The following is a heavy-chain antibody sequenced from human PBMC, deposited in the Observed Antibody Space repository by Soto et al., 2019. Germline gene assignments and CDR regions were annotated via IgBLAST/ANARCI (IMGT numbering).Heavy chain of an antibody. J-gene: IGHJ4*02. Sequence: EVQLVESGGGLVQPGGSLKLSCAASGFTFSDSAMHWFRLASGKGLEWVGRIRSNVNNYATAYAASVKGRFTISRDDSKNTAYLEMKSLKTEDTAVYYCTKPRYDSTGHENWGQGTLVTVSS. V-gene: IGHV3-73*01. CDR2: IRSNVNNYAT. D-gene: IGHD3-22*01. CDR3: TKPRYDSTGHEN. CDR1: GFTFSDSA.